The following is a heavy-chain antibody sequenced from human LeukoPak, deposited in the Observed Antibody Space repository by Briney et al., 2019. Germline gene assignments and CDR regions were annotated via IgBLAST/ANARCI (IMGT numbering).Heavy chain of an antibody. D-gene: IGHD6-19*01. CDR1: GFNFDDYD. V-gene: IGHV3-20*04. CDR2: INWNGGST. J-gene: IGHJ4*02. Sequence: GGSLRLFCAASGFNFDDYDMRWLRQAPGKGLEWVSGINWNGGSTAYADSVKGRFTISRDSAKHSLYLQMNSLRADDTALYYCAIDQRDNSAWYGRYWGQGTLVTVSS. CDR3: AIDQRDNSAWYGRY.